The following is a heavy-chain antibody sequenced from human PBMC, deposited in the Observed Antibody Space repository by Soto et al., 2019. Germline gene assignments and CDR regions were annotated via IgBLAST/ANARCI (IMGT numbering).Heavy chain of an antibody. CDR1: GYTFTGYY. J-gene: IGHJ6*03. CDR2: FDPEDGET. D-gene: IGHD6-6*01. V-gene: IGHV1-24*01. CDR3: ATGENIAARPYYYYYMDV. Sequence: ASVKVSCKASGYTFTGYYMHWVRQAPGQGLEWMGGFDPEDGETIYAQKFQGRVTMTEDTSTDTAYMELSSLRSEDTAVYYCATGENIAARPYYYYYMDVWGKGTTVTVSS.